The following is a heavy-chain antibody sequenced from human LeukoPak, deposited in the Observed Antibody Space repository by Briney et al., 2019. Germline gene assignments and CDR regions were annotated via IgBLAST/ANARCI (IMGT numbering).Heavy chain of an antibody. D-gene: IGHD1-26*01. CDR3: ACTVGADIPDAFDI. CDR2: IIPIFGTA. J-gene: IGHJ3*02. V-gene: IGHV1-69*05. CDR1: RGTFNNYA. Sequence: RASVKVSCKTSRGTFNNYAISWVRQAPGQGLEWMGGIIPIFGTASYAQKLQGRVTMTTDTSTSTAYMELRSLRSDDTAVYYCACTVGADIPDAFDIWGQGTMVTVSS.